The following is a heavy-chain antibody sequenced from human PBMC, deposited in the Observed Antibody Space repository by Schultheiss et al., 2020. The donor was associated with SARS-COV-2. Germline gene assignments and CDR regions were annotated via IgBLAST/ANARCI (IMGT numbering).Heavy chain of an antibody. J-gene: IGHJ4*02. V-gene: IGHV4-59*01. Sequence: SETLSLTCTVSGSSISGYFWTWIRQPPGKGLEQMGNIYYTGITKYSPSLKSRVTISVDTSKKQFSLRLGSVTAADTAVYYCARAARVEQLFSVRGGRLDYWGRGTQVTVSS. CDR2: IYYTGIT. CDR3: ARAARVEQLFSVRGGRLDY. CDR1: GSSISGYF. D-gene: IGHD3-10*01.